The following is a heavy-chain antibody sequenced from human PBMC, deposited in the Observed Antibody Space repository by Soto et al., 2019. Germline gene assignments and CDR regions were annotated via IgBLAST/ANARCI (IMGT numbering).Heavy chain of an antibody. J-gene: IGHJ4*02. CDR2: INPNSGGT. CDR3: ARARGYDCWSDPYSFDY. V-gene: IGHV1-2*04. Sequence: ASVKVSCKASGYTFTGYYMHWVRQAPGQGLEWMGWINPNSGGTNYAQKFQGWVIMTRDTYISTAYMELSRVRSDDSSVYYCARARGYDCWSDPYSFDYWGQGTLVTVSS. CDR1: GYTFTGYY. D-gene: IGHD3-3*01.